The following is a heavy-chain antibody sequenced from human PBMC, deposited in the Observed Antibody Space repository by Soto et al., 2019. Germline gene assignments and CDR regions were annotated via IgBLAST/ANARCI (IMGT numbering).Heavy chain of an antibody. J-gene: IGHJ6*02. CDR3: ARLGGYCSSTRCYGHYTMDV. CDR2: FYYSGST. Sequence: QLQLQESGPGLVKPSETLSLTCTVSGGSISSGPYSWGWIRQPPGKGLEWIGTFYYSGSTNYNPSRESRVTISVDTSRNQFSLKVSSVTAADTAVYYCARLGGYCSSTRCYGHYTMDVWGQGTTVTVSS. V-gene: IGHV4-39*01. CDR1: GGSISSGPYS. D-gene: IGHD2-2*01.